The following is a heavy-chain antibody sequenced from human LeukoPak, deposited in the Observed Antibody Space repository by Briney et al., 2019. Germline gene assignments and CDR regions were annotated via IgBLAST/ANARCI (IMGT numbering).Heavy chain of an antibody. J-gene: IGHJ4*02. V-gene: IGHV5-51*01. Sequence: AASLKISCKGAGYSFTSYWNGWGRQMPGKVLEWMGIIYPGDSDTRCSPSFQGQVTISADKSISTAYLQWSSLKAADTAMYYCARGTGVRYCSNGVCYTSDYWGKGTLVTVSS. CDR2: IYPGDSDT. D-gene: IGHD2-8*01. CDR3: ARGTGVRYCSNGVCYTSDY. CDR1: GYSFTSYW.